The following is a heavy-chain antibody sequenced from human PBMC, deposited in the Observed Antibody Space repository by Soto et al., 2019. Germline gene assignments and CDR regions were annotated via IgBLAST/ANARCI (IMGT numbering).Heavy chain of an antibody. V-gene: IGHV3-23*01. J-gene: IGHJ6*02. Sequence: GGFLRLSCATSGVNFNNYAMRWVRQAPGERLAWVSFISSSGGTTYYADSVKGRFTISRDNSRNTVFLQMNTLGAEDTAIYYCAKGSAATHYYYYPLKGWGQGTTVIVSS. CDR3: AKGSAATHYYYYPLKG. CDR2: ISSSGGTT. CDR1: GVNFNNYA. D-gene: IGHD2-15*01.